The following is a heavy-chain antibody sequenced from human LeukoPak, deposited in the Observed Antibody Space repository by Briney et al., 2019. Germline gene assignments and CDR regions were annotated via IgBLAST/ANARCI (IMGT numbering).Heavy chain of an antibody. CDR3: AKPPPRYCSSTSCYSYGDY. V-gene: IGHV3-30*02. D-gene: IGHD2-2*01. CDR2: IRYDGSNK. J-gene: IGHJ4*02. Sequence: GGSLRLSCAASGFTFGSYGMHWVRQAPGKGLEWVAFIRYDGSNKYYADSVKGRFTISRDNSKNTLYLQMNSLRAEDTAVYYCAKPPPRYCSSTSCYSYGDYWGQGTLVTVSS. CDR1: GFTFGSYG.